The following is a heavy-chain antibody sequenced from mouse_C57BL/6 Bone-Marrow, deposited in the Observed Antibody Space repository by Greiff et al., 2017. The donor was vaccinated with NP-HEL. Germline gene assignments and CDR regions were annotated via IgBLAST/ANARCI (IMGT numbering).Heavy chain of an antibody. V-gene: IGHV1-82*01. J-gene: IGHJ2*01. CDR1: GYAFSSSW. D-gene: IGHD2-12*01. CDR2: IYPGDGDT. Sequence: VQLQQSGPELVKPGASVKISCKASGYAFSSSWMNWVKQRPGKGLEWIGRIYPGDGDTNYNGKFKGKATLTADKSSSTAYMQLSSLTSEDSAVYFCARKRLGRRGYFDDWGQGTTLTVSS. CDR3: ARKRLGRRGYFDD.